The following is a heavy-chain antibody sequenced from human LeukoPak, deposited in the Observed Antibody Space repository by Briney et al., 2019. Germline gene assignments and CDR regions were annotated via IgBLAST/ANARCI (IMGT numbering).Heavy chain of an antibody. Sequence: GGSLRLSCAASGFTFSSYSMNWVRQAPGKGLEWVSYISSSSSTIYYADSVKGRFTISRDNAKNSLYLQMNSLRAEDTAVYYCARDRKIAVAYYFDYWGQGTLVTVSS. V-gene: IGHV3-48*04. CDR2: ISSSSSTI. CDR3: ARDRKIAVAYYFDY. D-gene: IGHD6-19*01. CDR1: GFTFSSYS. J-gene: IGHJ4*02.